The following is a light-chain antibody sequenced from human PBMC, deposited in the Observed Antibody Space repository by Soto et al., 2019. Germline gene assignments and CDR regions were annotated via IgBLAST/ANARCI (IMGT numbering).Light chain of an antibody. J-gene: IGKJ4*01. Sequence: DIQMTQSPYSLSASVGDRVTITCRASQAISNYLAWYQQKPGKVPSLLIYAASTLQSVVPSRFSGSGSGTDFTLTISSLQPEDIATYYCQKFNAVPAFGGWTKVEI. CDR3: QKFNAVPA. V-gene: IGKV1-27*01. CDR2: AAS. CDR1: QAISNY.